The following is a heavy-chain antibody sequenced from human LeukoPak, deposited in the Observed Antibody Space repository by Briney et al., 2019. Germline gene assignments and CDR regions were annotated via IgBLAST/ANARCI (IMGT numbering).Heavy chain of an antibody. V-gene: IGHV3-49*03. Sequence: GGSLRLSCTASGFTFGDYAMSWFRQAPGKGLEWVGFIRSKAYGGTTEYAASVKGRFTISRDDSKSIAYLQMNSLKTEDTAVYYCTRAYYYDSSGLYYFDYWGQGTLVTVSS. CDR3: TRAYYYDSSGLYYFDY. J-gene: IGHJ4*02. D-gene: IGHD3-22*01. CDR2: IRSKAYGGTT. CDR1: GFTFGDYA.